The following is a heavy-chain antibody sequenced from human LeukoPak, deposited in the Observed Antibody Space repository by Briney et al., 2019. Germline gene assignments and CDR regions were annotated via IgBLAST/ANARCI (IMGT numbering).Heavy chain of an antibody. Sequence: SETLSLTCTVSGGSISSSSYYWGWIRQPPGKGLEWIGSIYYSGSTYYNPSLKSRVTISVDTSKNQFSLKLSSVTAADTAVYYCARRPTRFLDTDMDVWGQGTLVTVST. CDR2: IYYSGST. CDR1: GGSISSSSYY. CDR3: ARRPTRFLDTDMDV. D-gene: IGHD3-3*01. J-gene: IGHJ4*02. V-gene: IGHV4-39*07.